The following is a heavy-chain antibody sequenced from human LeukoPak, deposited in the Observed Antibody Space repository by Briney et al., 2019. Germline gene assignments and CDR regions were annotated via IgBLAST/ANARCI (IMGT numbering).Heavy chain of an antibody. CDR2: IYHSGST. D-gene: IGHD4-17*01. V-gene: IGHV4-30-2*01. CDR3: ARDNGDYPYYFDF. CDR1: GGSISSGIYS. J-gene: IGHJ4*02. Sequence: PSETLFLTCAVSGGSISSGIYSWNWIRQPPGKGLEWIGYIYHSGSTYYNPSLKSRVTILVDRSKNQFSLKLSSVTAADTAVYYCARDNGDYPYYFDFWGQGTLVTVSS.